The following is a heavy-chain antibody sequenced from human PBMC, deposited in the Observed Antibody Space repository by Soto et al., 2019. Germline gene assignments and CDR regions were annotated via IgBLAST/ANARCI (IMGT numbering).Heavy chain of an antibody. CDR2: IYYSGST. CDR3: ARHFSVDHFDS. CDR1: GDSITSNSYF. D-gene: IGHD6-19*01. V-gene: IGHV4-39*01. J-gene: IGHJ4*02. Sequence: ASETLSLTCTVSGDSITSNSYFWAWIRQPPGKGLEWIGSIYYSGSTYHNPSLKSRVTISVDRSNNQFSLKLTSVTAADTAVYYCARHFSVDHFDSGGQGALVTFSS.